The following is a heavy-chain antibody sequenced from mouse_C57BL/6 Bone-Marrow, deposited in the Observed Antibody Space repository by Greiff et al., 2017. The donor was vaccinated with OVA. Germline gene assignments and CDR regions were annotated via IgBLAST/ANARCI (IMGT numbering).Heavy chain of an antibody. J-gene: IGHJ1*03. V-gene: IGHV1-82*01. CDR1: GYAFSSSW. CDR3: ASYYGSSYGWYFDV. Sequence: VQLQESGPELVKPGASVKISCKASGYAFSSSWMNWVKQRPGKGLEWIGRIYPGDGDTNYNGKFKGKATLTADKSSSTAYMQLSSLTSEDSAVYYCASYYGSSYGWYFDVWGTGTTVTVSS. D-gene: IGHD1-1*01. CDR2: IYPGDGDT.